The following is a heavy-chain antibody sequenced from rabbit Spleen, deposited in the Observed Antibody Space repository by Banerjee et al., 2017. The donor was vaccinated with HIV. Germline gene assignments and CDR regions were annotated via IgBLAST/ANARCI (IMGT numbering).Heavy chain of an antibody. CDR2: IDSGSGTT. CDR1: GFSFSRNCW. J-gene: IGHJ4*01. Sequence: QEQLEESGGGLVQPEGSLTLTCTASGFSFSRNCWMCWVRQAPGKGLEWIGCIDSGSGTTYYASWAKGRFTISKTSSTVDLKMTSLTAADTATYFCARDRPGSDNFDLWGPGTLVTVS. D-gene: IGHD3-1*01. V-gene: IGHV1S45*01. CDR3: ARDRPGSDNFDL.